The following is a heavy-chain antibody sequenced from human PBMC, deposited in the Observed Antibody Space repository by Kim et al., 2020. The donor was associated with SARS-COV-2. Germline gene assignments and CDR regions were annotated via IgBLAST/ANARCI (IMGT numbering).Heavy chain of an antibody. CDR1: GGSISSGGYY. J-gene: IGHJ6*02. CDR3: ARDLRSATSPNITIFGVDRFYGMDV. V-gene: IGHV4-31*03. CDR2: IYYSGST. Sequence: SETLSLTCTVSGGSISSGGYYWSWIRQHPGKGLEWIGYIYYSGSTYYNPSLKSRVTISVDTSKNQFSLKLSSVTAADTAVYYCARDLRSATSPNITIFGVDRFYGMDVWGRGTTVTVSS. D-gene: IGHD3-3*01.